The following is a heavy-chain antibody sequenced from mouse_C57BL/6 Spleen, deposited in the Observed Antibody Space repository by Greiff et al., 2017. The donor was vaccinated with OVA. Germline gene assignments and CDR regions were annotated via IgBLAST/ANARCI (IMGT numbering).Heavy chain of an antibody. D-gene: IGHD1-1*01. CDR2: IYPGSGST. Sequence: QVQLQQPGAELVKPGASVKMSCKASGYTFTSYWITWVKQRPGQGLEWIGDIYPGSGSTNYNEKFKSKATLTVDTSSSTAYVQLSSLTSEDSAVYYCARGATVVVRYWYFDVWGTGTTVTVSS. CDR1: GYTFTSYW. J-gene: IGHJ1*03. V-gene: IGHV1-55*01. CDR3: ARGATVVVRYWYFDV.